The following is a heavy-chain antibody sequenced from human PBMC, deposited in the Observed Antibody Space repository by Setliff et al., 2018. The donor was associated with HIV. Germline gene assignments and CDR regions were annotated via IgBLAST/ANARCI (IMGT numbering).Heavy chain of an antibody. D-gene: IGHD3-10*01. CDR3: ARQGGYNSPLMV. J-gene: IGHJ4*02. CDR1: GGSITSYY. V-gene: IGHV4-59*08. CDR2: IFDSGTT. Sequence: SETLSLTCTVSGGSITSYYWNWIRQSPGKGLEWIGYIFDSGTTKYNPSVTSRVTISVDASKNQFFLQLISVTAAGTAVYYCARQGGYNSPLMVWGQGKLVTVSS.